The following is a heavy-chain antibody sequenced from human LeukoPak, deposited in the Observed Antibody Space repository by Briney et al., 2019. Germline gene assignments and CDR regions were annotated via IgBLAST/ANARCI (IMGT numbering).Heavy chain of an antibody. V-gene: IGHV3-21*01. D-gene: IGHD3-22*01. CDR1: GFTFSSYS. Sequence: GGSLRLSCAASGFTFSSYSMNWVRRAPGKGLEWVSSISSSSSYIYYADSVKGRFTISRDNAKNSLYLQMNSLRAEDTAVYYCAMDDDSRSYCDYWGQGTLVTVSS. J-gene: IGHJ4*02. CDR3: AMDDDSRSYCDY. CDR2: ISSSSSYI.